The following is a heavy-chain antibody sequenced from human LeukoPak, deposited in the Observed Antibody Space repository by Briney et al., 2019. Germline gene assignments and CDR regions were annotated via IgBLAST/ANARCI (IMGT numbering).Heavy chain of an antibody. Sequence: SETLSLTCAVYGGSFSGYYWSWIRQPPGKGLEWIGEINHSGSTNYNPSLKSRVTISVDTSKNQFSLKLSSVTDADTAVYYCELFVVVVPAANYRRGVVDNTADYWGQGTLVTVSS. CDR2: INHSGST. CDR1: GGSFSGYY. V-gene: IGHV4-34*01. J-gene: IGHJ4*02. D-gene: IGHD2-2*01. CDR3: ELFVVVVPAANYRRGVVDNTADY.